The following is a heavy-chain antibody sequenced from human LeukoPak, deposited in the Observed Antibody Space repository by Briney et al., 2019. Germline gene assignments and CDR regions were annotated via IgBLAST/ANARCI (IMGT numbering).Heavy chain of an antibody. V-gene: IGHV3-11*01. Sequence: PGGSLRLSCAASGFTFSDYYMSWIRQAPGKGLEWVSYISSSGSTIYYADSVKGRFTISRDNAKNSLYLQMNSLRAEDTAVYYCARAESDYYYYGMDVWGQGTTVTVSS. CDR1: GFTFSDYY. CDR3: ARAESDYYYYGMDV. J-gene: IGHJ6*02. CDR2: ISSSGSTI.